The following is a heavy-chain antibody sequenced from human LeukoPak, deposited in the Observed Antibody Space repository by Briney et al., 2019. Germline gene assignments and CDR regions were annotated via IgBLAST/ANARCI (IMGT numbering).Heavy chain of an antibody. CDR1: GFTFSSYG. CDR3: ARAETRLEMASGKDY. J-gene: IGHJ4*02. D-gene: IGHD5-24*01. CDR2: LSYDGRNK. Sequence: SLRPSFAASGFTFSSYGIPWGRQAPSKGLGWGAVLSYDGRNKYYAEFVKGRFNIPRENSKNTAYLQMNHPKTQDTAVYYCARAETRLEMASGKDYWGQGSLVTVS. V-gene: IGHV3-30*01.